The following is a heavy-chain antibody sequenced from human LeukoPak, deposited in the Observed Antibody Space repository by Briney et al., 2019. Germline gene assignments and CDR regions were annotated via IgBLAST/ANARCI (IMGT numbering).Heavy chain of an antibody. Sequence: SETLSLTCAVSGGSISSSNWWSWVRQPPGKGLEWIGEIYHSGSTNYNPSLKSRVTISVDKSKNQFSLKLSSVTAADTAVYYCVLRRNNYDILTGRILRGGAFDIWGQGTMVTVSS. CDR2: IYHSGST. CDR3: VLRRNNYDILTGRILRGGAFDI. J-gene: IGHJ3*02. CDR1: GGSISSSNW. V-gene: IGHV4-4*02. D-gene: IGHD3-9*01.